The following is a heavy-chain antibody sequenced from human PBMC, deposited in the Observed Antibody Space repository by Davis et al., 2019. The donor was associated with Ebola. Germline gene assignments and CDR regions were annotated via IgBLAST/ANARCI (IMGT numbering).Heavy chain of an antibody. Sequence: GESLKISCAASGFTFSSNSMNWVRQAPGKGLEWVSSISSRSYYIYYSDSLKGRFTISRDNARNSVYLQMNSLRAEDTAVYYCARGGYYDSSGYSHDAFDIWGQGTMVSVSS. CDR2: ISSRSYYI. D-gene: IGHD3-22*01. J-gene: IGHJ3*02. CDR3: ARGGYYDSSGYSHDAFDI. V-gene: IGHV3-21*01. CDR1: GFTFSSNS.